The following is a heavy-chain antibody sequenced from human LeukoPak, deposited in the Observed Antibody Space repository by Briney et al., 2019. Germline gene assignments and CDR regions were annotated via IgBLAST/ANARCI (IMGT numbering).Heavy chain of an antibody. J-gene: IGHJ4*02. CDR1: GFTFSTYG. CDR3: ARASSWYYFDY. V-gene: IGHV3-23*01. Sequence: GGTLRLSCAASGFTFSTYGMSWVRQAPGKGLQWVSTIPSGGGTYYADSVKGRFTISRDNAKNSLYLQMNSLRAEDTAVYYCARASSWYYFDYWGQGTLVTVSS. D-gene: IGHD6-13*01. CDR2: IPSGGGT.